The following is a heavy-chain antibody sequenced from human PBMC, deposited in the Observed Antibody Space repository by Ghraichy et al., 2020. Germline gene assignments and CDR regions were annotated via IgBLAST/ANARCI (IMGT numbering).Heavy chain of an antibody. Sequence: GGSLRLSCAASGFTFSSYSMNWVRQAPGKGLEWVSSISSSSSYIYYADSVKGRFTISRDNAKNSLYLQMNSLRAEDTAVYYCARGDYYDSSGYYFRYAFDIWGQGTMVTVSS. D-gene: IGHD3-22*01. V-gene: IGHV3-21*01. J-gene: IGHJ3*02. CDR2: ISSSSSYI. CDR3: ARGDYYDSSGYYFRYAFDI. CDR1: GFTFSSYS.